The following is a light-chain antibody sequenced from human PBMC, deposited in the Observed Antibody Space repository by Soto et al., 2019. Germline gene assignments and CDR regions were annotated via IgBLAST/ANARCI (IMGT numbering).Light chain of an antibody. Sequence: QSALTQPASVSGSPGQSIAISCTGTSSDVGGYNYVSWYQQHPGKAPKLMIHEVSTRPSGVSDRFSGSKSGNTASLTISGLQAEDDAAYYCSSHTSYSTRVFGTGTKVTVL. CDR1: SSDVGGYNY. CDR2: EVS. V-gene: IGLV2-14*01. J-gene: IGLJ1*01. CDR3: SSHTSYSTRV.